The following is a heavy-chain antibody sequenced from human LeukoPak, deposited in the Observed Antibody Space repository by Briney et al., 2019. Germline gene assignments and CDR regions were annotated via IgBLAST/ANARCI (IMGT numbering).Heavy chain of an antibody. CDR3: ARGEWYYGSGKDWFDP. Sequence: SETLSLTCAVYGGSFSGYYWSWIHQPPGKGLEWLGEINHSGSTNYNPSLKSRVTISVDTSKNQFSLKLSSVTAADTAVYYCARGEWYYGSGKDWFDPWGQGTLVTVSS. CDR1: GGSFSGYY. J-gene: IGHJ5*02. V-gene: IGHV4-34*01. CDR2: INHSGST. D-gene: IGHD3-10*01.